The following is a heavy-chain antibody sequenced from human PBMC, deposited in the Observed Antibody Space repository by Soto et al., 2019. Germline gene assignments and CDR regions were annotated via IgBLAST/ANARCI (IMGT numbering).Heavy chain of an antibody. Sequence: GGSLRLSCAASGFTFSGYAMHWVRQAPGKGLEWVAVISYDGSNKYYADSAKGRFTISRDNSKNTLYLQMNSLRAEDTAVYYCARDLSYSNRYYGMDVWGQGTTVTVSS. V-gene: IGHV3-30-3*01. CDR1: GFTFSGYA. J-gene: IGHJ6*02. D-gene: IGHD4-4*01. CDR2: ISYDGSNK. CDR3: ARDLSYSNRYYGMDV.